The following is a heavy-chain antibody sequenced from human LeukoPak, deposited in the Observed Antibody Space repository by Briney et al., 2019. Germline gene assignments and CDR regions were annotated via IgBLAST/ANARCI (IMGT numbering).Heavy chain of an antibody. J-gene: IGHJ4*01. D-gene: IGHD3-10*01. CDR1: AFTFSSYG. CDR2: ISYDGSNK. V-gene: IGHV3-30*18. Sequence: GGSLRLSCAASAFTFSSYGMHWVRQAPGKGLEWVAVISYDGSNKYYADSVKGRFTISRDNSKNTLYLQMNSLRAEDTAVYYCTKLARAPRDFDYWGQGTLVTVSS. CDR3: TKLARAPRDFDY.